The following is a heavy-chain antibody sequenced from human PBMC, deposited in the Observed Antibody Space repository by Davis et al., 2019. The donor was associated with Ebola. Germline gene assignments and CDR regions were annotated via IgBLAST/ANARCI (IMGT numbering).Heavy chain of an antibody. D-gene: IGHD3-16*01. CDR3: ARRFASGFDL. CDR1: GFTFTNYW. Sequence: PGGSLRLSCKASGFTFTNYWIGWVRQMPGKGLEWMGNIFPRDSDTVYSPSLKGQVVISADRSITTAFLQWSSLKASDTALYWCARRFASGFDLWGQGTLVSVSS. J-gene: IGHJ5*02. V-gene: IGHV5-51*01. CDR2: IFPRDSDT.